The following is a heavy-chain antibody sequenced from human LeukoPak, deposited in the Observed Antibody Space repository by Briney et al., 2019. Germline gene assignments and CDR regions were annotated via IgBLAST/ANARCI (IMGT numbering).Heavy chain of an antibody. D-gene: IGHD3-22*01. CDR2: IHTSGST. J-gene: IGHJ3*02. V-gene: IGHV4-61*02. CDR3: ARGGGYDAFDI. Sequence: SETLSLTCTISGGSISSGYYWSWIGQPAGKGLEWIGRIHTSGSTNYNPSLKSRVTISVDRSKTQFSLELSSVTAADTAVYYCARGGGYDAFDIWGQGVMVTVSS. CDR1: GGSISSGYY.